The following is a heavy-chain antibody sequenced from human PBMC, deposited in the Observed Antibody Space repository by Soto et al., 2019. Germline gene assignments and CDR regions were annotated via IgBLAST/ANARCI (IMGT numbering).Heavy chain of an antibody. CDR3: AGTGLTYYYGSGPIPQYY. CDR1: GGSISSGGYY. J-gene: IGHJ4*02. V-gene: IGHV4-31*03. Sequence: QVQLQESGPGLVKPSQTLSLTCTVSGGSISSGGYYWSWIRQHPGKGLEWLGYIYYSGSTYYNPYPKGRGTISVDTSKNQFSLKLSSVTAADTAVYYCAGTGLTYYYGSGPIPQYYWGQGTLVTVSS. CDR2: IYYSGST. D-gene: IGHD3-10*01.